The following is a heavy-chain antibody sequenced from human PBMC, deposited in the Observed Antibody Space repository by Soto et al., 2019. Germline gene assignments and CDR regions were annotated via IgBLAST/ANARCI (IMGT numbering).Heavy chain of an antibody. CDR3: AKDRSYYDFWSGYPIGYGMDV. Sequence: PGGSLRLSCAAPGFTFSSYAMSWVRQAPGKGLEWVSAISGSGGSTYYADSVKGRFTISRDNSKNTLYLQMNSLRAEDTAVYYCAKDRSYYDFWSGYPIGYGMDVWGQGTTVTVSS. D-gene: IGHD3-3*01. J-gene: IGHJ6*02. CDR2: ISGSGGST. V-gene: IGHV3-23*01. CDR1: GFTFSSYA.